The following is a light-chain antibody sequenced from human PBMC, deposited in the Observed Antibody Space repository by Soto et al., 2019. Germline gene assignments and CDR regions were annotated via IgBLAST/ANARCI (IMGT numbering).Light chain of an antibody. CDR2: GAS. CDR1: QSVSTNN. J-gene: IGKJ1*01. Sequence: EIVLTQSPGTLALSPGERATLSCRASQSVSTNNLPWYQRKPGQAPRLLVYGASSRATDIPARFSGSGSGTDFTLTITRLEPEDFAVYYCQQYGSSPPTFGQGTKVEIK. V-gene: IGKV3-20*01. CDR3: QQYGSSPPT.